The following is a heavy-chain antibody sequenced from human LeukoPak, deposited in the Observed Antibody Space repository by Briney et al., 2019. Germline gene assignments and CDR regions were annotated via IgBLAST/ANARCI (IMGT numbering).Heavy chain of an antibody. V-gene: IGHV4-39*01. Sequence: SETLSLTCTVSGGSISSSSYYWGWIRQPPGKGLEWIGSIYYSGSIYYNPSLKSRVTISVDTSKNQFSLKLSSVTAADTAVYYCASSISSSWARGLDPWGQGTLVTVSS. CDR1: GGSISSSSYY. J-gene: IGHJ5*02. D-gene: IGHD6-13*01. CDR3: ASSISSSWARGLDP. CDR2: IYYSGSI.